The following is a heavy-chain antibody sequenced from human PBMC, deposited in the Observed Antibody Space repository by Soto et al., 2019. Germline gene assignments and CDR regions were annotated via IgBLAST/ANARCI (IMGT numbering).Heavy chain of an antibody. J-gene: IGHJ4*02. CDR3: ARAGQYYDSSGYAN. Sequence: ASVKVSCKASGYSFATSGISWVRQAPGQGLEWMGWISAYNGNTNYDQKLQDRVTMATDTSTSTAYLELRNLRSDDTAVYYCARAGQYYDSSGYANWGQGTLVTVSS. CDR1: GYSFATSG. V-gene: IGHV1-18*01. D-gene: IGHD3-22*01. CDR2: ISAYNGNT.